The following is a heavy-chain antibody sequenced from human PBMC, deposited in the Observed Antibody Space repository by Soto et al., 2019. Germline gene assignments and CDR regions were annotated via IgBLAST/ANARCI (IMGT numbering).Heavy chain of an antibody. D-gene: IGHD6-19*01. V-gene: IGHV4-30-4*01. J-gene: IGHJ4*02. CDR2: IYYSGST. CDR3: ARVPELYSSGWYNGDY. Sequence: SETLSLTCTVSGGSISSCDYYWSWIRQPPGKGLEWIGYIYYSGSTYYNPSLKSRVTISVDTSKNQFSLKLSSVTAADTAVYYCARVPELYSSGWYNGDYWGQGTLVTVSS. CDR1: GGSISSCDYY.